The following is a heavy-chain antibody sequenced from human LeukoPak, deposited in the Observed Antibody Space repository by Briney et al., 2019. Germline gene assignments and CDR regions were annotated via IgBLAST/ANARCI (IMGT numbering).Heavy chain of an antibody. CDR2: TIPIFGTA. CDR3: ARGSLDYAKYNYDSSEEYYFDY. V-gene: IGHV1-69*13. CDR1: GGTVRTYA. J-gene: IGHJ4*02. D-gene: IGHD3-22*01. Sequence: SVKVSCKASGGTVRTYAISWARQAPGQGLEWMGGTIPIFGTANYAQKFQGRVTITADESTSTAYMELSSLTSEDTAIYYCARGSLDYAKYNYDSSEEYYFDYWGQGTLVTVSS.